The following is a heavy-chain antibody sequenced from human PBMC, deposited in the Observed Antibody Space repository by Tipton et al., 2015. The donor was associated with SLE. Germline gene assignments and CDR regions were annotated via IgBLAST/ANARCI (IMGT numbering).Heavy chain of an antibody. CDR3: AKDTDFEY. Sequence: SLRLSCAASGFTFTSYAMHWVRQAPGKGLEWVSLIYSAGSTSYADSVKGRFTVSRDTSKNTLYLQMNSLRAEDTAVYYCAKDTDFEYWGQGSLVTVSS. CDR1: GFTFTSYA. J-gene: IGHJ4*02. V-gene: IGHV3-NL1*01. CDR2: IYSAGST.